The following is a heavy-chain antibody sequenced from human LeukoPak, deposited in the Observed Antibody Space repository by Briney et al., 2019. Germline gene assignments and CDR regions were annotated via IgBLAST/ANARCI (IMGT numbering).Heavy chain of an antibody. CDR1: GFTFSSYG. D-gene: IGHD6-13*01. CDR2: IWYDGSNK. J-gene: IGHJ4*02. V-gene: IGHV3-33*01. CDR3: ARDYLRAAAGPTFLGC. Sequence: GGSLRLSCAASGFTFSSYGMHWVRQAPGKGLEWVAGIWYDGSNKYYADSVKGRFTISRDNSKNTLYLQMNSLRAEDTAVYYCARDYLRAAAGPTFLGCWGQGTLVTVSS.